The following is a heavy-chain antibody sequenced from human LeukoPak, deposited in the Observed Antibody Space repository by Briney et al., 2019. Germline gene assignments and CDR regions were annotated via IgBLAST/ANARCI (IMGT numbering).Heavy chain of an antibody. J-gene: IGHJ4*02. Sequence: ASVKVSCKASGGTFSSYAISWVRQAPGQGLEWVGRIIPILGIANYAQKFQGRVTITADKSTSTAYMELSSLRSEDTAVYYCAREAGAVAGMSFDYWGQGTLVTVSS. V-gene: IGHV1-69*04. CDR1: GGTFSSYA. CDR3: AREAGAVAGMSFDY. CDR2: IIPILGIA. D-gene: IGHD6-19*01.